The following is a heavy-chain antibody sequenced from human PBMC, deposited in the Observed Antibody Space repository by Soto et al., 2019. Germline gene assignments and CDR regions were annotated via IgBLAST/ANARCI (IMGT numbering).Heavy chain of an antibody. V-gene: IGHV4-34*01. CDR3: ARGLPPESSYYDFWSGYYTDYYYGMDV. J-gene: IGHJ6*02. Sequence: PSETLSLTCAVYGGSFSGYYWSWIRQPPGKGLEWIGEINHSGSTNYNPSLKSRVTISVDTSKNQFSLKLSSVTAADTAVYYCARGLPPESSYYDFWSGYYTDYYYGMDVWGQGTTVTVSS. D-gene: IGHD3-3*01. CDR1: GGSFSGYY. CDR2: INHSGST.